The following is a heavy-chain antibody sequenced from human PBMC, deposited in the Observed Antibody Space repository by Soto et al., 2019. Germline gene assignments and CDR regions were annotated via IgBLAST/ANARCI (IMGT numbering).Heavy chain of an antibody. CDR3: TTAEWALVSYDYIWGSYPRESDAFDI. Sequence: GGSLRLSCAASGFTFSNAWMSWVRQAPGKGLEWVGRIKSKTDGGTTDYAAPVKGRFTISRDDSKNTLYLQMNSLKTEDTAVYYCTTAEWALVSYDYIWGSYPRESDAFDIWGQGTMVTVSS. J-gene: IGHJ3*02. V-gene: IGHV3-15*01. CDR1: GFTFSNAW. CDR2: IKSKTDGGTT. D-gene: IGHD3-16*02.